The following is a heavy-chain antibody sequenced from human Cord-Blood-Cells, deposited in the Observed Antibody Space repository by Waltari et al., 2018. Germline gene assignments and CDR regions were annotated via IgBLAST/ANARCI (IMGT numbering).Heavy chain of an antibody. CDR2: INPNSGGT. CDR3: ARPRGLQLWSRILDY. CDR1: GYTFTGYY. D-gene: IGHD5-18*01. J-gene: IGHJ4*02. V-gene: IGHV1-2*02. Sequence: QVQLVQSGAEVKKPGASVKVSCTASGYTFTGYYMQWVRQAPGQGLEWMGWINPNSGGTNYAQKFQGRVTMTRDTSISTAYMELSRLRSDDTAVYYCARPRGLQLWSRILDYWGQGTLVTVSS.